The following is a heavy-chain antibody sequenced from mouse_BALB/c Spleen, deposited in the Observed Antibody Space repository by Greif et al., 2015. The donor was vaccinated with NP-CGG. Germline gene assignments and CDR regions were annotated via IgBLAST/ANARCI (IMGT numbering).Heavy chain of an antibody. V-gene: IGHV14-3*02. CDR3: ALYYYGSSYYFDY. CDR2: IDSANGNT. J-gene: IGHJ2*01. Sequence: VQLQQSGAELVKPGASVKLSCTASGFNIKDTYMHWVKQRPEQGLEWIGRIDSANGNTKYDPKFQGKATITADTSSNTAYLQLSSLTSEDTAVYYCALYYYGSSYYFDYWGQGTTLTVSS. D-gene: IGHD1-1*01. CDR1: GFNIKDTY.